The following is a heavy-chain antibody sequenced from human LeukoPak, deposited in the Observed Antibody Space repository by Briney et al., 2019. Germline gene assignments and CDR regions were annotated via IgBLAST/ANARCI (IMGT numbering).Heavy chain of an antibody. CDR2: ISSDGGST. J-gene: IGHJ3*02. Sequence: GGSLRLSCAASGFPFSSSWVHWVRQAPGKGQVWVSRISSDGGSTDYADAVKGRFAISRDNAKNTLYLQMNSLRAEDTAVYYCAARFRDGLDIWGQGTMVTVSS. V-gene: IGHV3-74*01. CDR1: GFPFSSSW. CDR3: AARFRDGLDI.